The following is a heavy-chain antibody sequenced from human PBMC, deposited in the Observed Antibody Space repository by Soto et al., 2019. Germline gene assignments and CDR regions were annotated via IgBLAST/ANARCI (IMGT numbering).Heavy chain of an antibody. CDR3: AAAAGGYYYGMDV. V-gene: IGHV1-58*01. Sequence: GASAKVSCKASGFTFTRSAVQWVRQARGQRFEWIGWIVVGSGNTSYAQKFQERDTISREMSTSTAYMELSSLRSEDTAVYFCAAAAGGYYYGMDVWGQGTTVTVSS. D-gene: IGHD1-26*01. CDR2: IVVGSGNT. CDR1: GFTFTRSA. J-gene: IGHJ6*02.